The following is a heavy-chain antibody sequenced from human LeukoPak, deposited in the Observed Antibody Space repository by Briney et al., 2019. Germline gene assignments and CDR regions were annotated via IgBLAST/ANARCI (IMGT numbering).Heavy chain of an antibody. CDR3: VRDPSYGSSWYYYMDV. CDR1: DFTFVTYA. D-gene: IGHD6-13*01. CDR2: ISSSSFKI. J-gene: IGHJ6*03. Sequence: GGSLRLSCAASDFTFVTYAMNWVRQAPGKGLEWVSYISSSSFKIGYADSVKGRFTISRDNSKNSLYLQMDSLRVEDTAVYYCVRDPSYGSSWYYYMDVWGKGTTVTVSS. V-gene: IGHV3-48*04.